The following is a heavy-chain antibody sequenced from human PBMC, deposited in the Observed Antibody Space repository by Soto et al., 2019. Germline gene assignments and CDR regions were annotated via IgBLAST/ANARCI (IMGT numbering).Heavy chain of an antibody. CDR1: GITFINAW. J-gene: IGHJ4*02. CDR2: IKNKVDGGTA. V-gene: IGHV3-15*01. Sequence: EVQLVESGGDLVKPGGCLRLSCVTSGITFINAWMSWVRQAPGKGLEWVGRIKNKVDGGTADYAARVRGRFTISRDDSKNTLFLQMNSLEAEDTAVYYCTTDPGDYEDFWGQGTLVTVSS. D-gene: IGHD4-17*01. CDR3: TTDPGDYEDF.